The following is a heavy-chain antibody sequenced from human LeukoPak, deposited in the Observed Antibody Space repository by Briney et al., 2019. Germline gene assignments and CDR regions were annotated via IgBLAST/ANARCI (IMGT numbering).Heavy chain of an antibody. J-gene: IGHJ4*02. D-gene: IGHD3-22*01. CDR3: ARVHETYYYDSSGYPPDDY. CDR2: ISAYNGNT. CDR1: GYTFTSYG. V-gene: IGHV1-18*01. Sequence: ASVKVSCKASGYTFTSYGISWVRQAPGQGLEWMGWISAYNGNTNYAQKLQGRVTMTTDTSTSTACMELRSLRSDDTAVYYCARVHETYYYDSSGYPPDDYWGQGTLVTVSS.